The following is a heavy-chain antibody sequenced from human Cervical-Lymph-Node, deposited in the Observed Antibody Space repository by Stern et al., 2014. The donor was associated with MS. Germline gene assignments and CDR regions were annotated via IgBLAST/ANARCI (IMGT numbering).Heavy chain of an antibody. Sequence: EVQLEESGGGLVQPGGSLRLSCAASGFTFSDYAMSWVRQAPGKGLEWASAFIGDGGTNYADSVKGRFTISRDNSKNTLYLQMNSLRAEDTAIYYCAKVGRHNGDYHYFDYWGQGTLVTVSS. J-gene: IGHJ4*02. D-gene: IGHD4-17*01. CDR3: AKVGRHNGDYHYFDY. CDR2: FIGDGGT. V-gene: IGHV3-23*04. CDR1: GFTFSDYA.